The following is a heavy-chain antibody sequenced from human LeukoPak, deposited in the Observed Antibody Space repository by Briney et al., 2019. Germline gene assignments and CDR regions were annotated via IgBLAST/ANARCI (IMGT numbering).Heavy chain of an antibody. D-gene: IGHD3-3*01. CDR3: GRPGVVYYYMDV. V-gene: IGHV3-48*01. J-gene: IGHJ6*03. CDR1: GFTFSSYS. Sequence: GGSLRLSCAASGFTFSSYSMNWVRQAPGKGLEWVSYISSSSSTINYADSVKGRFTISRDNAKNSLYLQMNSLRAEDTAVYYCGRPGVVYYYMDVWGKGTTVTVSS. CDR2: ISSSSSTI.